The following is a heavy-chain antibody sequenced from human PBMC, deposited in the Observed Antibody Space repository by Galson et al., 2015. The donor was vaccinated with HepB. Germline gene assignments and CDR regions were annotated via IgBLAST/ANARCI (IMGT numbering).Heavy chain of an antibody. V-gene: IGHV3-74*01. D-gene: IGHD3-3*01. J-gene: IGHJ4*02. CDR2: IENDGSET. CDR3: STIFDSPADSPSDS. Sequence: SLRLSCAASGFTLSSHWMHWVRQAPGKGLMWVSRIENDGSETSYADSVNGRFTISRDNARNTLYLQMHSLRAEDTAVYYCSTIFDSPADSPSDSCGQGSLVTVSS. CDR1: GFTLSSHW.